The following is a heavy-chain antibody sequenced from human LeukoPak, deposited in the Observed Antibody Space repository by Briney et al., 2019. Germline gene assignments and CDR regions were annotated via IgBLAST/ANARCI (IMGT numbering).Heavy chain of an antibody. Sequence: ASVKVSCKVSGYTFTDYYMHWVRQAPGQGLEWTGWINPKSGGTNYAQQFQGRVTMTRDTSTSTAYMELSNLRSDDTAVYYCARGVAAAGGRWFDPWGQGTLVTVSS. CDR3: ARGVAAAGGRWFDP. CDR1: GYTFTDYY. D-gene: IGHD6-13*01. J-gene: IGHJ5*02. CDR2: INPKSGGT. V-gene: IGHV1-2*02.